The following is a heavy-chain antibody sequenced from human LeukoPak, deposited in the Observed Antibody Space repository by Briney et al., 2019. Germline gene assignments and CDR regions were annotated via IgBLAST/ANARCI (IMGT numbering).Heavy chain of an antibody. Sequence: SETLSLTCTVSGGSVGSNKYYWGWIRQPPGKGLEYIGTIYYSGTSYYNPSLKSRLTMSVDTSKNQFSLKLSSVTAADTAVYYCARRYYYDSSGYYSDWGQGTLVTVSS. D-gene: IGHD3-22*01. CDR3: ARRYYYDSSGYYSD. CDR1: GGSVGSNKYY. V-gene: IGHV4-39*01. J-gene: IGHJ4*02. CDR2: IYYSGTS.